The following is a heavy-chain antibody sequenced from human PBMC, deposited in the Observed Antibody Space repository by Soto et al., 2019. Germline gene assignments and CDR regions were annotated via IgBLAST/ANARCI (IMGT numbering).Heavy chain of an antibody. D-gene: IGHD3-10*01. J-gene: IGHJ4*02. CDR1: GNTFTSYD. V-gene: IGHV1-8*01. Sequence: ASVKVSCKASGNTFTSYDINWVRQATGHGLGWMGWINPNSGYIGYAQKFQGRVTMTRDTDIRKAYMEVSRLRPDDPAVYYCARGRASGSYYLLDYWGQGTLVTVSS. CDR3: ARGRASGSYYLLDY. CDR2: INPNSGYI.